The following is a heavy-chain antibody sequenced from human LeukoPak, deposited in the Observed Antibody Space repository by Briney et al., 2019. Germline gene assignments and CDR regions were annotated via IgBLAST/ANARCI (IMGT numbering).Heavy chain of an antibody. V-gene: IGHV3-23*03. CDR2: IYGGGGVI. D-gene: IGHD5-12*01. CDR1: GFTFSGYG. CDR3: AKDRVPDSGYDIDY. J-gene: IGHJ4*02. Sequence: GGSLRLSCAASGFTFSGYGMYWVRQAPRKGLEWVAGIYGGGGVIKCADSVKGRFTISRDNSENILYLQMDSLRVEDTAMYYCAKDRVPDSGYDIDYWGQGTLVTVSS.